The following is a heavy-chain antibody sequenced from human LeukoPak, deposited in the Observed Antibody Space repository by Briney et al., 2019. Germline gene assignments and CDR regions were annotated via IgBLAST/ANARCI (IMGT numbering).Heavy chain of an antibody. CDR2: VNPGSGST. D-gene: IGHD3-16*01. Sequence: ASVKVSCKASGYTFTNYYMHWLRQAPGQGLEWMGIVNPGSGSTTYAQKFQGRVTMSRDTSTSTVYMDLGSLRSEDTAIYYCARDFGGTGFDSWGQVNLGTV. CDR1: GYTFTNYY. J-gene: IGHJ4*02. CDR3: ARDFGGTGFDS. V-gene: IGHV1-46*01.